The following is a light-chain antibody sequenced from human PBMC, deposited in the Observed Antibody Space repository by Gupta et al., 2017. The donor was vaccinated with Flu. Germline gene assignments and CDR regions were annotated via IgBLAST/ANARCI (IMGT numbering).Light chain of an antibody. CDR1: QSVSRY. Sequence: DIQMTQSPATLSASVGDRVTITCRASQSVSRYLAWYQQKPGKAPKLLIYRAPTLESGVPSRFSGSGSGTEFTLTISSLQPDDFATYYCQQYNSFSWTFGQGTKVEIK. CDR2: RAP. V-gene: IGKV1-5*03. J-gene: IGKJ1*01. CDR3: QQYNSFSWT.